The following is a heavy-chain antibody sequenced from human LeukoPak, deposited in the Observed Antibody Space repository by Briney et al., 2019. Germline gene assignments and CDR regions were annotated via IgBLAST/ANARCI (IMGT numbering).Heavy chain of an antibody. CDR2: INPSSGDT. J-gene: IGHJ6*02. CDR1: GYTFTGYY. D-gene: IGHD2-2*01. Sequence: ASVKVSCTASGYTFTGYYIHWVRHAPGQGLEWMGWINPSSGDTNYAQNFQGRVTMTRDTSIITAYMELSRLRSDDTAVYYCARGVLGYCSSISCSSAMDVWGQGTTVTVSS. V-gene: IGHV1-2*02. CDR3: ARGVLGYCSSISCSSAMDV.